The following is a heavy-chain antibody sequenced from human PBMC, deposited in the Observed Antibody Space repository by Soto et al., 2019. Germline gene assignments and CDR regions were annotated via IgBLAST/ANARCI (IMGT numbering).Heavy chain of an antibody. CDR1: AYTFTSYG. J-gene: IGHJ6*02. CDR3: ARYCSGGICYDSFGGMAV. V-gene: IGHV1-18*01. Sequence: QVQLVQSGAEVKKPGASVKVSCKASAYTFTSYGISWVRQAPGQGLEWMGWISAYNGDTNYAQKFQGRVTMTTETSTSTAYMELRSLKSDDTAVYYCARYCSGGICYDSFGGMAVWGQGTTVTVSS. CDR2: ISAYNGDT. D-gene: IGHD2-15*01.